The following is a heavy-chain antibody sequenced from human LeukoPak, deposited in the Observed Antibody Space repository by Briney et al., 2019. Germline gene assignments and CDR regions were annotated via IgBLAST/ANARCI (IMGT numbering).Heavy chain of an antibody. V-gene: IGHV3-30*01. D-gene: IGHD2-2*01. Sequence: PGGSLRLSCAASGFTISSYAMHWVRQAPGKGLEWVAVISYDGSNKYYADSVKGRFTISRDNSKNTLYLQMNSLRAEDTAVYYCARERQSYVGYVANYYMDVWGKGTTVTVSS. J-gene: IGHJ6*03. CDR1: GFTISSYA. CDR3: ARERQSYVGYVANYYMDV. CDR2: ISYDGSNK.